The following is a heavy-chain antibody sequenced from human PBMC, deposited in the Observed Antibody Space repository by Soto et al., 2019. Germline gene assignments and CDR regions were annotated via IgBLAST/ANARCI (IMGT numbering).Heavy chain of an antibody. CDR1: VFTFSSYA. V-gene: IGHV3-23*01. CDR3: VRNYPETRPFDY. J-gene: IGHJ4*01. CDR2: IGTDGNT. Sequence: GWPLRLSCASSVFTFSSYAMNWVRQAPGKGLAWVSAIGTDGNTYYANAAKGGLTIFSNNSRTTLYLQMNSLRVEDTALYYCVRNYPETRPFDYWGQGTLVTVSS. D-gene: IGHD3-10*01.